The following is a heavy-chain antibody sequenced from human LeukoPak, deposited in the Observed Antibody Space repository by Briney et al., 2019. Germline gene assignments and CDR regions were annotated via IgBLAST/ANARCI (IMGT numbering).Heavy chain of an antibody. CDR2: IYYSGST. CDR1: GGSMTNYY. Sequence: KPSETLSLTCTVSGGSMTNYYWTWIRQPPGKGLEWIGYIYYSGSTNCNPSLMSRVTISVDTSKNHFSLRLSSVTAADTAVYYCARSGFYNTGWAHFDSWGQGALVTVSS. D-gene: IGHD6-19*01. J-gene: IGHJ4*02. CDR3: ARSGFYNTGWAHFDS. V-gene: IGHV4-59*08.